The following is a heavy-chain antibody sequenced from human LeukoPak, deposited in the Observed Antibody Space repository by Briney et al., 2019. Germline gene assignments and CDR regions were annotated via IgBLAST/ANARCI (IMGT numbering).Heavy chain of an antibody. Sequence: SETLSLTCFVSGVSIKNYYWRWIRQPPGKGLEWIGQIFYSGSTDYNPSLKSRVTMSVDTSKNQFSLKLSSVTAADTAVYYCARDPYCSGGSCYLSWFDPWGQGTLVTVSS. V-gene: IGHV4-59*12. CDR2: IFYSGST. J-gene: IGHJ5*02. CDR3: ARDPYCSGGSCYLSWFDP. D-gene: IGHD2-15*01. CDR1: GVSIKNYY.